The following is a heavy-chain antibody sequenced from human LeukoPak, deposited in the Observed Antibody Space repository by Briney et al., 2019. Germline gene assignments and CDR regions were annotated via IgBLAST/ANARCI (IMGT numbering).Heavy chain of an antibody. J-gene: IGHJ4*02. CDR3: ARRAGAYSHPYDY. CDR1: GFTVSSNS. Sequence: GGSLRLSCTVSGFTVSSNSMSWVRQAPGKGLEWVSFIYSDNTHYSDSVKGRSTISRDNSKNTLYLQMNSLRAEDTAVYYCARRAGAYSHPYDYWGQGTLVTVCS. V-gene: IGHV3-53*01. D-gene: IGHD4/OR15-4a*01. CDR2: IYSDNT.